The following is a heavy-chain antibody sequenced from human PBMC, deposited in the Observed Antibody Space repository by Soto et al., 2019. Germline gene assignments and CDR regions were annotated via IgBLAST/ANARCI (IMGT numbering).Heavy chain of an antibody. J-gene: IGHJ6*02. Sequence: ASVTVSCKASGYTFTGYYMHWVRQAPGQGLEWMGWINPNSGGTNYAQKFQGWVTMTRDTSISTAYMELSRLRSDDTAVYYCARDRRESILYYYYYYGMDVWGQGTTVTV. CDR3: ARDRRESILYYYYYYGMDV. D-gene: IGHD3-10*01. CDR1: GYTFTGYY. V-gene: IGHV1-2*04. CDR2: INPNSGGT.